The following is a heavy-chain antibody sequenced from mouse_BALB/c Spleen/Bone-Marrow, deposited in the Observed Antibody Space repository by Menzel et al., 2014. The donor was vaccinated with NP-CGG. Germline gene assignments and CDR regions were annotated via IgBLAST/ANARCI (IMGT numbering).Heavy chain of an antibody. CDR2: ILPGSGIT. CDR3: ARSPY. J-gene: IGHJ3*01. Sequence: QVQLQQSGAELMKPGASVKISCKATGYTFNSYWIEWVKQRPGHGLEWIGEILPGSGITNYNEKFKVKATLNADTSSNTAYMQLSSLTSEDSAVYYCARSPYWGQGTLVTVPA. CDR1: GYTFNSYW. V-gene: IGHV1-9*01.